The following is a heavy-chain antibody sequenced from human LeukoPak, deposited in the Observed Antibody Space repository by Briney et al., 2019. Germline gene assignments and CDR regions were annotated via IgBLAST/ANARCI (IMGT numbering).Heavy chain of an antibody. CDR1: GGSISSYY. CDR3: ARDSSGYYLGLTQPYYYYMDV. V-gene: IGHV4-4*07. D-gene: IGHD3-22*01. CDR2: IYTSGST. J-gene: IGHJ6*03. Sequence: LETLSLTCTVSGGSISSYYWSWIRQPAGKGLEWIGRIYTSGSTNYNPSLKSRVTMSVDTSKNQFSLKLSSVTAADTDVYYCARDSSGYYLGLTQPYYYYMDVWGKGTTVTVSS.